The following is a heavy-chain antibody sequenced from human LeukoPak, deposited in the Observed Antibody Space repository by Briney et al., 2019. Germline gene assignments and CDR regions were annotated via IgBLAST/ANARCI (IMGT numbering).Heavy chain of an antibody. CDR2: LSGSGGST. CDR1: GITLSNYG. CDR3: LVASLDY. J-gene: IGHJ4*02. V-gene: IGHV3-23*01. Sequence: PGVSLRLSCAVSGITLSNYGMSWVRQAPGKGLEWFAGLSGSGGSTYYADSVKGRFTISRDNSKNTLYLQMNSLRAEDTAVYYCLVASLDYWGQGTLVTVSS. D-gene: IGHD5-12*01.